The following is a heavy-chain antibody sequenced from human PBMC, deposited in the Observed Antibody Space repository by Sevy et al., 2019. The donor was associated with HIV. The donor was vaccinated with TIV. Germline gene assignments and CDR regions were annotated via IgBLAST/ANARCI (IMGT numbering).Heavy chain of an antibody. CDR2: IYWDDDK. CDR1: GFSLSTSGVG. V-gene: IGHV2-5*02. D-gene: IGHD2-8*01. Sequence: SGPTLVNPTQTLTLTCTFSGFSLSTSGVGVGWIRQPPGMALEWLALIYWDDDKRYSPSLKNRLTITKDTSKNQVVLTMTNMDPVDTATYYCAHRRDDTVVMVYGDFDYWGQGTLVTVSS. J-gene: IGHJ4*02. CDR3: AHRRDDTVVMVYGDFDY.